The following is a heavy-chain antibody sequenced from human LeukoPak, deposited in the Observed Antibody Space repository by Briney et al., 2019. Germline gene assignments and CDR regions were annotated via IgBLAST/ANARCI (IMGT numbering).Heavy chain of an antibody. CDR2: IWNDGSNK. J-gene: IGHJ4*02. D-gene: IGHD1-26*01. CDR1: GFTFTDYG. CDR3: AKDRDGGSSDY. V-gene: IGHV3-33*06. Sequence: GGSLRLSCVVSGFTFTDYGMHWVRQAPGKGLDWAAVIWNDGSNKFEADSVKGRFTISRDNSKNTLYLQMNSLRAEDTAVYYCAKDRDGGSSDYWGQGTLVTVSS.